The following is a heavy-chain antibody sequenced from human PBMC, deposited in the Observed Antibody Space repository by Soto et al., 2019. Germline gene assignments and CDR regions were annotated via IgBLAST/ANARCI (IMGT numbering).Heavy chain of an antibody. J-gene: IGHJ1*01. CDR2: ISSSGSTI. CDR1: GFTFSDYY. D-gene: IGHD3-22*01. CDR3: ARGKYDSSGYYSAEYFQH. Sequence: KPGGSLRLSCAASGFTFSDYYMSWIRQAPGKGLEWVSYISSSGSTIYYADSVKGRFTISRDNAENSLYLQMNSLRAEDTAVYYCARGKYDSSGYYSAEYFQHWGQGTLVTVSS. V-gene: IGHV3-11*01.